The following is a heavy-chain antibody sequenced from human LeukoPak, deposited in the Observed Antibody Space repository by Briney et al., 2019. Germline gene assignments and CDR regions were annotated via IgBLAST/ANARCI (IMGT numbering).Heavy chain of an antibody. CDR3: TRGPGLHGSNYRDF. CDR1: RFTFNTYA. CDR2: ISYDGANK. J-gene: IGHJ4*02. Sequence: GGSLRLSCAASRFTFNTYAMHWVRQSPGKGLEWVATISYDGANKKHVDSVKDRFTISRDNSKSTLYLQMNSLRGEGTAVYYCTRGPGLHGSNYRDFWGQGTLVTVSS. V-gene: IGHV3-30*04. D-gene: IGHD3-22*01.